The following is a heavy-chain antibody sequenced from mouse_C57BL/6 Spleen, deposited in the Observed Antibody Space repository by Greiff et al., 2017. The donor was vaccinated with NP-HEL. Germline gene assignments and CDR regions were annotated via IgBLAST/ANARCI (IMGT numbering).Heavy chain of an antibody. CDR1: GYTFTSYS. D-gene: IGHD2-5*01. Sequence: QVQLQQSGAELARPGASVKMSCKASGYTFTSYSMHWVKQRPGQGLEWIGYINPSSGYTKYNQKFKDKATLTADKSSSTAYMQLSSLTSEDSAVYYCARGSNEWYFDYWGQGTTLTVSS. V-gene: IGHV1-4*01. CDR3: ARGSNEWYFDY. J-gene: IGHJ2*01. CDR2: INPSSGYT.